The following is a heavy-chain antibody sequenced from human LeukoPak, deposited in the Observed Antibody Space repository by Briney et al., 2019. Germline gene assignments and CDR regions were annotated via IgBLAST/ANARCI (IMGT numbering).Heavy chain of an antibody. Sequence: SETLSLTCTVSGGSISSYYWNWIRQPAGKGLEWIGRVQTSGSTNYNPSLKSRVSMSVDTSKKQFSLKLSSVTAADTAVYYCAKYYSDSSGYHYAFDIWGQETMVTVSS. V-gene: IGHV4-4*07. CDR1: GGSISSYY. J-gene: IGHJ3*02. CDR2: VQTSGST. CDR3: AKYYSDSSGYHYAFDI. D-gene: IGHD3-22*01.